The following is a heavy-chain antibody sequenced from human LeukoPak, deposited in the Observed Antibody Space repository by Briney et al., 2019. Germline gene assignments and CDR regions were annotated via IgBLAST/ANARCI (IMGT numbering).Heavy chain of an antibody. CDR3: ARVGAGYMDV. CDR2: ISSSSSTI. D-gene: IGHD3-10*01. Sequence: PGGSLRLSCAASGFTFSDYYMNWIRQAPGKGLEWVSYISSSSSTIYYADSVKGRFTISRDNAKNSLYLQMNSLRAEDTAVYYCARVGAGYMDVWGKGTTVTVSS. J-gene: IGHJ6*03. V-gene: IGHV3-11*04. CDR1: GFTFSDYY.